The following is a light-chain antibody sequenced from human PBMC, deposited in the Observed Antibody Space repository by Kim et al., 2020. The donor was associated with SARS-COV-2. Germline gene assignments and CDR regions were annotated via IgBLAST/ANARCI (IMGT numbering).Light chain of an antibody. Sequence: SYELTQPPSVSVSPGQTASITCFGDKLGDKYACWYQQRPGQSPVLVIYQDNKRPSGIPERFSGSNSGNTATLTISGTQAMDEADYYCQAWDISTVVFGGGTQLTVL. CDR3: QAWDISTVV. CDR2: QDN. J-gene: IGLJ2*01. V-gene: IGLV3-1*01. CDR1: KLGDKY.